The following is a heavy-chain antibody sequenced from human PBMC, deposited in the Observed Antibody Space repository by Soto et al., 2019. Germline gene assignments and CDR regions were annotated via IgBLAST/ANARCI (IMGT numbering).Heavy chain of an antibody. CDR3: ARHSNRLGRFDY. D-gene: IGHD4-4*01. CDR1: GGTFSSYA. V-gene: IGHV1-69*06. CDR2: IIPLFGTA. Sequence: QVQLVQSGAEVKKPGSSVKVSCKASGGTFSSYAISWVRQAPGQGLEWMGGIIPLFGTANYAQKFQGRVTITADKSTSTAYMELSSLSSEDTAVYYCARHSNRLGRFDYWGQGTLVTVSS. J-gene: IGHJ4*02.